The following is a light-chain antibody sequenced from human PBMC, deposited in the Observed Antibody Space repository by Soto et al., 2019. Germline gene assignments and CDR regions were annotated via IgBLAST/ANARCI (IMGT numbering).Light chain of an antibody. J-gene: IGLJ1*01. CDR1: SNDIGAYNY. Sequence: QSVRTQPASVSGSPGQSITISCTGTSNDIGAYNYVSWYQHHPGRAPKLIIYEVTNRPSGVSNRFSGSNSGNTASLTIAGLRTEDEADYYCSAYTSSSTLYVFSTGTKLTVL. CDR2: EVT. CDR3: SAYTSSSTLYV. V-gene: IGLV2-14*01.